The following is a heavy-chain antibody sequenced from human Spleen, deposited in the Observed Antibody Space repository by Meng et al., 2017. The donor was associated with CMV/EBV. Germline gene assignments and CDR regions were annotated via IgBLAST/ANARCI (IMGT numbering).Heavy chain of an antibody. D-gene: IGHD3-10*01. CDR3: ATSGGGSGSYGWGDAFDI. Sequence: SETLSLTCTVSGGSVSSGSYYWSWIRQPPGKGLEWIGYIYYSGSTNYNPSLKSRVTISVDTSKNQFSLRLGSVTAADTAVYYWATSGGGSGSYGWGDAFDIWGQGTMVTVSS. V-gene: IGHV4-61*01. CDR2: IYYSGST. J-gene: IGHJ3*02. CDR1: GGSVSSGSYY.